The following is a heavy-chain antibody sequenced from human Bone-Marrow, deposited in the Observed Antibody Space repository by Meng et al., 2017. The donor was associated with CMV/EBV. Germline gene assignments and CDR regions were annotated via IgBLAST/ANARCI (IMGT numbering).Heavy chain of an antibody. CDR2: IIPILGIA. V-gene: IGHV1-69*10. CDR3: ARSYPGGNYYYYGMAV. Sequence: SVKVSCKASGGTFSSYAISWVRQAPGQGLEWMGGIIPILGIANYAQKFQGRVTITADKSTSTAYMELSSLRSEDTAVYYCARSYPGGNYYYYGMAVWGQGPTVTVSS. D-gene: IGHD2-2*02. CDR1: GGTFSSYA. J-gene: IGHJ6*02.